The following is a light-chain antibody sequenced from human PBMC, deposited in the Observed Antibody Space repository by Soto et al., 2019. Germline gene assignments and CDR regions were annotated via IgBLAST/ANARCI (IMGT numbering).Light chain of an antibody. J-gene: IGLJ1*01. CDR2: ENN. CDR1: SSNIGNNY. V-gene: IGLV1-51*02. CDR3: GTRDSSPSSRYV. Sequence: QSVLTQPPSVSAAPGQKVTISCSGSSSNIGNNYVSWYQQLPGTAPKLLIYENNKRPSGIPDRFSGSKSGTSATLGITGLQTGDEADYYCGTRDSSPSSRYVFGTGTKVTGL.